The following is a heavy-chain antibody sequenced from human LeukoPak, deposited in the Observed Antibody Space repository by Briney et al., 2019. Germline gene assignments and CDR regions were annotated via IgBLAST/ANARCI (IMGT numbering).Heavy chain of an antibody. J-gene: IGHJ4*02. D-gene: IGHD6-13*01. Sequence: ASVKVSCKVSGYTLTELSMHWVRQAPGKGLEWMGGFDPEDGETIYAQKFQGRVTMTEDTSTDTAYMELSSLRSEDTAVYYCATVDRYSSSWYPDYWGQGTLVTVSS. V-gene: IGHV1-24*01. CDR3: ATVDRYSSSWYPDY. CDR1: GYTLTELS. CDR2: FDPEDGET.